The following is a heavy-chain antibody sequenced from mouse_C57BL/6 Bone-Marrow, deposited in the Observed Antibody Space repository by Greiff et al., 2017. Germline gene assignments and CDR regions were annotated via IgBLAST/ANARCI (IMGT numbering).Heavy chain of an antibody. J-gene: IGHJ2*01. V-gene: IGHV1-53*01. Sequence: VQLQQPGTELVKPGASVKLSCKASVYTFPSYWMHLVKQRPVQGLEWIGNINPSHGGTKHNEKFQSQATLTVDKSSRTAYRQLSSLTSEDSAVYYCARDYYGSSFDYWGQGTTLTVSS. CDR3: ARDYYGSSFDY. CDR2: INPSHGGT. D-gene: IGHD1-1*01. CDR1: VYTFPSYW.